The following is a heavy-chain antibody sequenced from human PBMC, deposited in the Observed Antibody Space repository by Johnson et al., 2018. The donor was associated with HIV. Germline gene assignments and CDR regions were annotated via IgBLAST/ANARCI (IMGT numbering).Heavy chain of an antibody. V-gene: IGHV3-7*01. Sequence: VQLVESGGGLVQPGGSLRLSCAASGFTFSSYWMSWVRQAPGKGLEWVANIKQDGTEKYYVGSVKGRFTISRDNAKNSLYLQMSSLRAEDTAVYYCARDGPWLQSQRDAFDIWGQGTMVTVSS. CDR2: IKQDGTEK. J-gene: IGHJ3*02. CDR1: GFTFSSYW. D-gene: IGHD5-24*01. CDR3: ARDGPWLQSQRDAFDI.